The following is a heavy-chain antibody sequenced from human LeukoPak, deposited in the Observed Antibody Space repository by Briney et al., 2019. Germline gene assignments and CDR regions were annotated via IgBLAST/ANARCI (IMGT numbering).Heavy chain of an antibody. D-gene: IGHD2-15*01. CDR2: ISSRSSAI. V-gene: IGHV3-11*01. CDR3: ARGPLEFCSGGSCYSGRNWLDP. J-gene: IGHJ5*02. Sequence: GGSLRLSCAASGFTFSDYYMVWIRQAPGKGLEWISYISSRSSAIYYADSVKGRFTISRDNAKNSLYLQMNSLRVEDTAVYYCARGPLEFCSGGSCYSGRNWLDPWGQGILVTVSS. CDR1: GFTFSDYY.